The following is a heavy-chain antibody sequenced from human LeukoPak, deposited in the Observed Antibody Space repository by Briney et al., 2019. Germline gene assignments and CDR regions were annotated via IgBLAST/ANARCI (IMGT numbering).Heavy chain of an antibody. CDR2: ISGYQGST. V-gene: IGHV1-18*01. Sequence: GASVKVSCKASGYTFTNYGITWVRQAPGQGLEWMGWISGYQGSTKYAQNFQGRVTMTIDTSTSTAYVDLRSLRSDDTAIYFCARSDLGTITAGPFNWGQGTLVAVSS. J-gene: IGHJ4*02. CDR3: ARSDLGTITAGPFN. CDR1: GYTFTNYG. D-gene: IGHD5-24*01.